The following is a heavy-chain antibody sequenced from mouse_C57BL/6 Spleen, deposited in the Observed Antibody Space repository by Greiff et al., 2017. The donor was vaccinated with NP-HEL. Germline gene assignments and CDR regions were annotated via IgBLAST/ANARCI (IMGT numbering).Heavy chain of an antibody. CDR1: GYTFTSYW. D-gene: IGHD3-2*02. CDR3: ARGGQLRQYYFDY. CDR2: IDPSDSYT. J-gene: IGHJ2*01. V-gene: IGHV1-59*01. Sequence: VQLQQSGAELVRPGTSVKLSCKASGYTFTSYWMHWVKQRPGQGLEWIGVIDPSDSYTNYNQKFKGKATLTVDTSSSTAYMQLSSLTSEDSAVYYCARGGQLRQYYFDYWGQGTTLTVSS.